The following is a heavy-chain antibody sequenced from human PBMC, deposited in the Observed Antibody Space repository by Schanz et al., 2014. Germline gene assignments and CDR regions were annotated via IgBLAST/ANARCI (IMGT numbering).Heavy chain of an antibody. CDR1: GFSFSIFA. CDR3: VPMSIAAH. CDR2: ISGSVGDT. D-gene: IGHD6-6*01. V-gene: IGHV3-23*01. J-gene: IGHJ4*02. Sequence: EVQVLESGEGLVEAGGSLRLSCAASGFSFSIFAMTWVRQAPGQGLEWVSTISGSVGDTYPADSVKGRFTISRDNSKNTLYLQMNSLRAEDTAVYYCVPMSIAAHWGQGTLVTVSS.